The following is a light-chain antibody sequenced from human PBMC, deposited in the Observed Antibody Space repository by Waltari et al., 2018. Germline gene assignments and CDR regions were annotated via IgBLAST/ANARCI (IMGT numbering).Light chain of an antibody. CDR1: NIGTSS. V-gene: IGLV3-21*04. CDR3: HVWHPDVDPGV. J-gene: IGLJ1*01. CDR2: YDS. Sequence: SYVVTQPPSVSVAPGETATITCGGVNIGTSSVHWYQQKAGQAPVSVIFYDSDRPPGIPERFSGSNSGNTATLTISRVEAGDEASYYCHVWHPDVDPGVFGTGTEVTVL.